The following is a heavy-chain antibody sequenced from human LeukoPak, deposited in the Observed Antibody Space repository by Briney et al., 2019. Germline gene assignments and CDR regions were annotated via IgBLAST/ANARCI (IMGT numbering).Heavy chain of an antibody. V-gene: IGHV4-4*02. J-gene: IGHJ5*02. CDR3: ARGGAAPRTYNWFDP. CDR2: VNLQGST. Sequence: PSETLSLTCGVTGGSITNTNYWTWVRQPPGKGLEWMGEVNLQGSTNYNPSLMGRVAISVDTSENHISLQLTSVTAADTAVYYCARGGAAPRTYNWFDPWGQGTLVTVSS. CDR1: GGSITNTNY. D-gene: IGHD6-6*01.